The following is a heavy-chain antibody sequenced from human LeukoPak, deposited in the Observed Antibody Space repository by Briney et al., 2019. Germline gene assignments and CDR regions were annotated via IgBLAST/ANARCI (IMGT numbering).Heavy chain of an antibody. CDR3: ARLWGSGWTFDY. CDR1: GFTFSNYN. Sequence: SGGSLRLSCAASGFTFSNYNMNWVRQAPGKGLEWVSSISSSSRYIYYADSVKGRFTISRDNAKNSLYLQMNSLRAEDTAVYYCARLWGSGWTFDYWGQGTLVTVSS. V-gene: IGHV3-21*01. CDR2: ISSSSRYI. J-gene: IGHJ4*02. D-gene: IGHD6-19*01.